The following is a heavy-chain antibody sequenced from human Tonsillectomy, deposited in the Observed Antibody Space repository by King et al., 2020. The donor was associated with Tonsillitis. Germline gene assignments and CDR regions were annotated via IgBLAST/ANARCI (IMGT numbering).Heavy chain of an antibody. CDR3: ARQNRHTMIAYAMDV. J-gene: IGHJ6*02. CDR1: GFTFSDYY. D-gene: IGHD3-22*01. V-gene: IGHV3-11*01. CDR2: IRCSGDTI. Sequence: VQLVESGGGLVKPGGSLRLSCAASGFTFSDYYMRWIRQAPGKGLEWVAYIRCSGDTIYYADSVKGRFTISRDNAKNSLDLQMNSLRAEDTAVYYCARQNRHTMIAYAMDVWGQGTTVTVSS.